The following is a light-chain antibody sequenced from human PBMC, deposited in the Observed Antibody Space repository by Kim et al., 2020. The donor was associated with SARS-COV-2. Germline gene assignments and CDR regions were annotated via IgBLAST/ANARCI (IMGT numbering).Light chain of an antibody. CDR1: SANIGAGYG. J-gene: IGLJ2*01. V-gene: IGLV1-40*01. CDR2: DNR. Sequence: RVTIACTGSSANIGAGYGVHWYQQLPGTAPKLLIYDNRHRPSGVPDRFSGSRSGTSASLAITGLQAKDEADYYCQSYDSSLSGSVFGGGTQLTVL. CDR3: QSYDSSLSGSV.